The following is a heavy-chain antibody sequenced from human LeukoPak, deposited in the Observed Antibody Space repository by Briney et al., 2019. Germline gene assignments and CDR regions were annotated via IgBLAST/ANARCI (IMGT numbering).Heavy chain of an antibody. D-gene: IGHD1-26*01. J-gene: IGHJ4*02. CDR2: IYYSGST. CDR1: GGSISSYY. Sequence: SETLSLTCTVSGGSISSYYWGWIRQPPGKGLEWIGSIYYSGSTYYNPSLKSRVTISVDTSKNQFSLKLSSVTAADTAVYYCARPRSGSYYYFDYWGQGTLVTVSS. CDR3: ARPRSGSYYYFDY. V-gene: IGHV4-39*01.